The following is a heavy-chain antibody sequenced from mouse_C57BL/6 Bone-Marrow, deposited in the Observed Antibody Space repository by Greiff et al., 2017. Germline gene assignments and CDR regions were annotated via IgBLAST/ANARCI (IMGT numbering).Heavy chain of an antibody. CDR2: IDPEDGGT. CDR1: GFNIKDYY. Sequence: EVQLQQSGAELVKPGASVKLSCTASGFNIKDYYMHWVKQRTEQGLEWIGRIDPEDGGTKYAPKFPGKATITADTSSTTAYLQLSSLTSEDTAVYYCAQLGGDFDVWGTGTTVTVSS. V-gene: IGHV14-2*01. CDR3: AQLGGDFDV. J-gene: IGHJ1*03. D-gene: IGHD4-1*01.